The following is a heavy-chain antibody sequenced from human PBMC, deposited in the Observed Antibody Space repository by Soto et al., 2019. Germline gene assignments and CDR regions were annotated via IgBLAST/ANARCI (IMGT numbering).Heavy chain of an antibody. CDR1: GYTFTTYG. Sequence: QVQLVQSGAEVKKPGASVKVSCKTSGYTFTTYGVSWVRQAPGQGLEWMGWISPYNGNTNYAQRLQGRVTLTTDTSTKTDYMELMSLRSDDTALYYCAREDGYCSGGSCHSGGWLEPWGQGTLVTVSS. V-gene: IGHV1-18*01. J-gene: IGHJ5*02. D-gene: IGHD2-15*01. CDR2: ISPYNGNT. CDR3: AREDGYCSGGSCHSGGWLEP.